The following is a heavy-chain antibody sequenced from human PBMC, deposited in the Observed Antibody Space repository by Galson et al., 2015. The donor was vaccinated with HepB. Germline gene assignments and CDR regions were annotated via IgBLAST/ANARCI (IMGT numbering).Heavy chain of an antibody. CDR2: IYSGGST. CDR1: GFTVSSNY. Sequence: SLRLSCAASGFTVSSNYMSWVRQAPGKGLEWVSVIYSGGSTYYADSVKGRFTISRDNSKNTLYLQMNSLRAEDTAVYYCARGPAGCYYDSSGYYGGALGLCGPDKNDYWGQGTLVTVSS. D-gene: IGHD3-22*01. CDR3: ARGPAGCYYDSSGYYGGALGLCGPDKNDY. J-gene: IGHJ4*02. V-gene: IGHV3-66*01.